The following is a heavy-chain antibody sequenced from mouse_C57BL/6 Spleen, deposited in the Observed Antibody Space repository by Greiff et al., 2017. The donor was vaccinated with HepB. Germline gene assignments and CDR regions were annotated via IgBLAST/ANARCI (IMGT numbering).Heavy chain of an antibody. Sequence: QVQLKESGAELARPGASVKMSCKASGYTFTSYTMHWVKQRPGQGLEWIGYINPSSGYTKYNQKFKDKATLTADKSASTAYMQLSSLTSGDSAVDYCARYPNWEYAMDYCGQGTSVTVSS. CDR3: ARYPNWEYAMDY. CDR2: INPSSGYT. D-gene: IGHD4-1*01. J-gene: IGHJ4*01. CDR1: GYTFTSYT. V-gene: IGHV1-4*01.